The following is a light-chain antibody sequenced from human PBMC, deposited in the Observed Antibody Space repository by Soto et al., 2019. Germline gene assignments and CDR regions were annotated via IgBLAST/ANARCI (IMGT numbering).Light chain of an antibody. V-gene: IGKV3-20*01. CDR2: SAS. CDR1: QSIYGNY. Sequence: EIVLTQSPGTLSLSPGERATLSCRASQSIYGNYLAWYQQKPGQAPRLLIYSASARATGIPDRFSGSGSGTDFTLTISRLETEDFAVYYCQQYGGSPQFTFGPGTKVD. J-gene: IGKJ3*01. CDR3: QQYGGSPQFT.